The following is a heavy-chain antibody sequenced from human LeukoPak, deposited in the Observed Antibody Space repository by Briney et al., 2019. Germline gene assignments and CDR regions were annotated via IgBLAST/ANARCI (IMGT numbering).Heavy chain of an antibody. CDR2: ISYDGSNK. CDR1: GFTFSSYA. V-gene: IGHV3-30*04. Sequence: GGSLRLSCAASGFTFSSYAMHWVRQAPGKGLEWVAVISYDGSNKYYADSVKGRFTISRDNSKNTLYLQMNSLRAEDTAVYYCARDYYDSSGQGLDYWGQGTLVTVSS. D-gene: IGHD3-22*01. CDR3: ARDYYDSSGQGLDY. J-gene: IGHJ4*02.